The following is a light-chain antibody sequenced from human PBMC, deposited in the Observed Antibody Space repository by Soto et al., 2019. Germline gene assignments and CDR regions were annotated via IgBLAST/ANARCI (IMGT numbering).Light chain of an antibody. J-gene: IGLJ1*01. V-gene: IGLV2-18*02. CDR1: SSDIGSYNR. CDR2: EVN. Sequence: QSALTQPASVSGSPGQSITISGTGTSSDIGSYNRVSWYQQPPGTAPKLIIYEVNNRPSGVPDRFSGSKSGNTASLTISGLQAEDEADYYCNSFTTSSTYVFGTGTKVTVL. CDR3: NSFTTSSTYV.